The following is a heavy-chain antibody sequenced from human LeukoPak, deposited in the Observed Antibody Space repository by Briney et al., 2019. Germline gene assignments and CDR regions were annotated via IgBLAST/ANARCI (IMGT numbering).Heavy chain of an antibody. D-gene: IGHD1-1*01. V-gene: IGHV4-34*01. CDR3: ARGAGYIHHDY. CDR1: GGSFCGYY. CDR2: INHSGST. Sequence: SSETLSLTCAVYGGSFCGYYWSGIRQPPGKGLEWIGEINHSGSTNHNPSLKSRVTISVDTSKNQFSLKLSSVTAADTAVYYCARGAGYIHHDYWGQETLVSVSS. J-gene: IGHJ4*02.